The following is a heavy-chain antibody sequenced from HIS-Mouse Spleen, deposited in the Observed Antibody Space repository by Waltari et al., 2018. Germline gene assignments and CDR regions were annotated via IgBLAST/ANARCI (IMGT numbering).Heavy chain of an antibody. CDR3: AREIPYSSSWYDWYFDL. CDR1: GGSISSSSYY. Sequence: QLQLQESGPGLVKPSETLSLTCTVSGGSISSSSYYWGWIRQPPGKGLEGFGGIYYSGSTYYHPSLKSRVTISVDTSQNQFSLKLISVTAADTAVYYCAREIPYSSSWYDWYFDLWGRGTLVTVSS. D-gene: IGHD6-13*01. CDR2: IYYSGST. J-gene: IGHJ2*01. V-gene: IGHV4-39*07.